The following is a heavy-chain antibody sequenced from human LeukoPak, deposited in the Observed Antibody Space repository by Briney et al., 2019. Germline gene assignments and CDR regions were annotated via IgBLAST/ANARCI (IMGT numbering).Heavy chain of an antibody. CDR2: VSRIGSTV. V-gene: IGHV3-48*01. Sequence: PGGSLRLSCAASGFTFSDHIRNWVRQLPGKRLEWVAYVSRIGSTVYYADSVKGRFTISRDNGKSSLYLQMNSLRVEDTALYYCVRQFASWGQGTLVTVSS. CDR3: VRQFAS. CDR1: GFTFSDHI. J-gene: IGHJ4*02.